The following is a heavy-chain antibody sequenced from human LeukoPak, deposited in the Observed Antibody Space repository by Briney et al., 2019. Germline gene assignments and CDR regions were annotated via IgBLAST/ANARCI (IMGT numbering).Heavy chain of an antibody. CDR1: GFTLSSYG. D-gene: IGHD3-22*01. Sequence: GGSLRLSCAASGFTLSSYGMHWVRQAPGKGLQWVAFIRYDGRNTYSADSVKGRFTISKDISKNTLYLQIESLRAGDTATYYCAKDFYGSGGYYWDSWGRGTLVTVSS. J-gene: IGHJ4*02. CDR2: IRYDGRNT. CDR3: AKDFYGSGGYYWDS. V-gene: IGHV3-30*02.